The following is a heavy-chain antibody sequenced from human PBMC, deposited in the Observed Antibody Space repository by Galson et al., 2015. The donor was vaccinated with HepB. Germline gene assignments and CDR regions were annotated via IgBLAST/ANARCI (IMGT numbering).Heavy chain of an antibody. CDR2: IKQDGSEK. J-gene: IGHJ5*02. CDR3: AREAEQLLWFGAFDP. CDR1: GFTFSSYW. Sequence: SLRLSCAASGFTFSSYWMSWVRQAPGKGLEWVANIKQDGSEKYYVDSVKGRFTISRDNAKNSLYLQMNSLRAEDTAVYYCAREAEQLLWFGAFDPWGQGTLVTVSS. V-gene: IGHV3-7*03. D-gene: IGHD3-10*01.